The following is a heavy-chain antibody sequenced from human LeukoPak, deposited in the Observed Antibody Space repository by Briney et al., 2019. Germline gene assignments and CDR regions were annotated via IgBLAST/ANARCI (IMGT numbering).Heavy chain of an antibody. V-gene: IGHV3-48*03. J-gene: IGHJ4*02. CDR1: GFXFSSYE. Sequence: PGGSLRLSCAASGFXFSSYEINWVRQAPGKGPEWVSYISSSGSTIYYADSVKGRFTISRDNAKNSLYLQMASLRAEDTAVYYCARAGSYSYGVLFDYWGQGTLVTVSS. D-gene: IGHD5-18*01. CDR2: ISSSGSTI. CDR3: ARAGSYSYGVLFDY.